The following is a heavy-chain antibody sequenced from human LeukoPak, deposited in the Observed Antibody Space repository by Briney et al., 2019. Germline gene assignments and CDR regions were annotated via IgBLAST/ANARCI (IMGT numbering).Heavy chain of an antibody. CDR2: IIPIFGTA. CDR1: GGTFSSYA. V-gene: IGHV1-69*01. Sequence: ASVKVSCKASGGTFSSYAISWVRQAPGQGLEWMGGIIPIFGTANYAQKFQGRVTITADESTSTAYMELSRLRSEDTAVYYCARSGGVNPTAWYFDLWGRGTLVTVSS. D-gene: IGHD2-8*01. J-gene: IGHJ2*01. CDR3: ARSGGVNPTAWYFDL.